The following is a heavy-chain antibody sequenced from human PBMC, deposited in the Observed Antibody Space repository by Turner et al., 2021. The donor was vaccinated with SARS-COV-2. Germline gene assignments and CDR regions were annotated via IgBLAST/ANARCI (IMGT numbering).Heavy chain of an antibody. CDR3: AVLEMATITDAFDI. CDR2: INPNSGGT. J-gene: IGHJ3*02. CDR1: GYTFTGYY. V-gene: IGHV1-2*02. Sequence: QVQLVQSGAEVKKPGASVKVSCKASGYTFTGYYMHWVRQAPGQGVEWMGWINPNSGGTNEAQKLQGRVTMTRDTSISTAYMELSRMRSDDTAVYYCAVLEMATITDAFDIWGQGTMVTVSS. D-gene: IGHD5-12*01.